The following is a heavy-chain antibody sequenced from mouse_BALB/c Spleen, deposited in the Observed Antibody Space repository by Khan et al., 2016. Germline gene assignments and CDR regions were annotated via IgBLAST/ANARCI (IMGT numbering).Heavy chain of an antibody. CDR2: INTYSGES. CDR1: GYTFTNYG. J-gene: IGHJ1*01. CDR3: ARYRYYYGSSRYFDV. V-gene: IGHV9-3-1*01. Sequence: QIQLVQSGPELKKPGKTVKISCKASGYTFTNYGMNWVKQAPGKGLKWMGWINTYSGESTYADDFKGRFAFSLETSANTAYFHINNLKNEDTATYVCARYRYYYGSSRYFDVWGAGTTVTLSS. D-gene: IGHD1-1*01.